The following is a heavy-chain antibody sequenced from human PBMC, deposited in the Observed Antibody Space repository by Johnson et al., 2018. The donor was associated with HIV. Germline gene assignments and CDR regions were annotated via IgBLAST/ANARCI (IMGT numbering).Heavy chain of an antibody. D-gene: IGHD6-13*01. CDR2: ISYDGGNK. CDR1: GFTFSSYG. J-gene: IGHJ3*02. Sequence: QMLLVESGGGVVQPGRSLRLSCAASGFTFSSYGMHWVRQAPGKGLEWVSVISYDGGNKYYADSVKGRFTISRDNSKNTLYLQMSSLRAEDTAVYYCAKDEAQTLAAAGRDAFNMWGRGTKVTVSS. V-gene: IGHV3-30*18. CDR3: AKDEAQTLAAAGRDAFNM.